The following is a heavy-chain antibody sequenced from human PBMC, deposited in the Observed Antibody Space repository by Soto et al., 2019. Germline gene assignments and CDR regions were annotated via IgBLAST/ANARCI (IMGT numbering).Heavy chain of an antibody. CDR2: MNPNSGNT. Sequence: ASVKVSCKASGYTFTGYYMHWVRQAPGQGLEWMGWMNPNSGNTGYAQKFQGRVTMTRNTSISTAYMELSSLRSEDTAVYYCARGPGNYYDFWSGPMGYYYYGMDVWGQGTTVTVSS. J-gene: IGHJ6*02. D-gene: IGHD3-3*01. V-gene: IGHV1-8*02. CDR3: ARGPGNYYDFWSGPMGYYYYGMDV. CDR1: GYTFTGYY.